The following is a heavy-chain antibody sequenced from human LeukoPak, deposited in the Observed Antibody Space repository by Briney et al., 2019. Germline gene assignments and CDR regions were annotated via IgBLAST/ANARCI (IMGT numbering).Heavy chain of an antibody. CDR3: ASNYYVTKAAFDI. Sequence: GGSLRLSCVASGFTFSAYDMSWVRQAPGKGLEWVSAISASADATYYADSVRGRFTISRDNSKNTLYLQMTNLRAEDTAIYYCASNYYVTKAAFDIWGQGTMVTVSS. CDR2: ISASADAT. CDR1: GFTFSAYD. V-gene: IGHV3-23*01. J-gene: IGHJ3*02. D-gene: IGHD3-10*02.